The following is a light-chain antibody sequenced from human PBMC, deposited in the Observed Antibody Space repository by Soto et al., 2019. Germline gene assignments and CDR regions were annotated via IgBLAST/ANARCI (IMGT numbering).Light chain of an antibody. V-gene: IGKV1-39*01. J-gene: IGKJ4*01. CDR3: QQSYS. CDR1: QSISGY. Sequence: DIQMTQSPSSLSASVGDRVTITCRASQSISGYLNWYQQKPGKAPKLLIYAASSLQSGVPSRFSGSGSGTDFTLTISSLQPEDFATYYCQQSYSVGGGTKVEVK. CDR2: AAS.